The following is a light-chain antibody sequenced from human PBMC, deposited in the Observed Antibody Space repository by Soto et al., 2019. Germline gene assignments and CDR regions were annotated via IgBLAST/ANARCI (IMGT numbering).Light chain of an antibody. CDR3: QQSYSTPET. V-gene: IGKV1-39*01. J-gene: IGKJ1*01. CDR1: QGIRSA. Sequence: IQVTQSPSSLSASVGDRVTITCRTSQGIRSALGWYQQKPGKVPKLLIYAASTLQSGVPSRFSGSGSGRDFTLTISSLQPEDFATYYCQQSYSTPETFGQGTKVEIK. CDR2: AAS.